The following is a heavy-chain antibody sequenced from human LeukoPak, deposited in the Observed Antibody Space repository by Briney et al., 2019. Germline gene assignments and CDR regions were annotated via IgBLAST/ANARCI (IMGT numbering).Heavy chain of an antibody. V-gene: IGHV3-74*01. CDR3: ARASTTVPNLLDH. CDR2: IKGDGSST. J-gene: IGHJ4*02. D-gene: IGHD4-17*01. Sequence: GGSLRLSCAASGFTFSTYWMHWVRQAPGKGLVWVARIKGDGSSTIYADSVKGCFTISRDNSKNTLYLQTSSLRAEDTAVYYCARASTTVPNLLDHWGRGTLVTVSS. CDR1: GFTFSTYW.